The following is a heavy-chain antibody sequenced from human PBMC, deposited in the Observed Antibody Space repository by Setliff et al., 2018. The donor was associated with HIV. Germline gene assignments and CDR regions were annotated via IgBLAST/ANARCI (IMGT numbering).Heavy chain of an antibody. V-gene: IGHV1-8*01. J-gene: IGHJ6*02. CDR3: AKADPRTTLGFCSGGNCYTGQFFYAMDV. CDR1: GYTFASYE. CDR2: MNPYSGDT. Sequence: GASVKVSCKAFGYTFASYELYWVRQPPGQGLEWMGWMNPYSGDTGSAQKFQGRVSLTSNTAISTAYMELSSLRSEDTAVYYCAKADPRTTLGFCSGGNCYTGQFFYAMDVWGQGTTVTVSS. D-gene: IGHD2-15*01.